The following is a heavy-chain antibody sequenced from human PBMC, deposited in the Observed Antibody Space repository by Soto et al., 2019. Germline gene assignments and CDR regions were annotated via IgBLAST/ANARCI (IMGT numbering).Heavy chain of an antibody. V-gene: IGHV2-5*02. CDR1: GFSLSTRAVG. Sequence: QITLKESGPTLVKPTQTLTLTCTFSGFSLSTRAVGVGWIRQPPGKALERLALINWDDDKRYSPSLKSRLTITKDTSKNQVVLTMTNMDPVDTATYYCAHLAYCGGDCYSFAFDIWGQGTMVTVSS. CDR2: INWDDDK. CDR3: AHLAYCGGDCYSFAFDI. J-gene: IGHJ3*02. D-gene: IGHD2-21*02.